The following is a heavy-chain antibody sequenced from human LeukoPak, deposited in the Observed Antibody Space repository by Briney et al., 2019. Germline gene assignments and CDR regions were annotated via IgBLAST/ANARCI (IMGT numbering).Heavy chain of an antibody. CDR1: GFTFSSYA. Sequence: PGGSLRLSCAASGFTFSSYAMHWVRQAPGKGLEWVAVISYDGSNKYYADSVKGRFTISRDNSKNTLYLQMNSLRAEDTAVYYCAKDQSTTVNYFESWGEGTLVTASS. J-gene: IGHJ4*02. CDR2: ISYDGSNK. V-gene: IGHV3-30-3*01. D-gene: IGHD4-11*01. CDR3: AKDQSTTVNYFES.